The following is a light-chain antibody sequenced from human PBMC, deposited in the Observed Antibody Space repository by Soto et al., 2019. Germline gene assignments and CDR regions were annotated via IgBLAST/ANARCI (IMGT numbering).Light chain of an antibody. J-gene: IGLJ1*01. CDR2: DNN. CDR3: QSYDSSLSASV. V-gene: IGLV1-40*01. Sequence: QLVLTQQPSVSGAPGQRVTISCTGSSSNIGAGYDVHWYQQLPGTAPKLLIYDNNNRPSGVPDRFSGSKSGTSASLAITGLQAEDEADYYCQSYDSSLSASVFGTGTKVTVL. CDR1: SSNIGAGYD.